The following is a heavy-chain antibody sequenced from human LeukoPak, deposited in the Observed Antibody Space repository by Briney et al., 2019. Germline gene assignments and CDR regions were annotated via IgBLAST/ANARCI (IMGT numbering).Heavy chain of an antibody. CDR1: GFTFSSYG. D-gene: IGHD6-13*01. J-gene: IGHJ6*02. V-gene: IGHV3-30*18. CDR2: ISYDGSNK. CDR3: AKDLSAGIAAAYGMDV. Sequence: PGGSLRLSCAASGFTFSSYGMHWVRQAPGKGLEWVAVISYDGSNKYYADSVKGRFTISRDNSKNTLYLQMNSLRAEGTAVYYCAKDLSAGIAAAYGMDVWGQGTTVTVSS.